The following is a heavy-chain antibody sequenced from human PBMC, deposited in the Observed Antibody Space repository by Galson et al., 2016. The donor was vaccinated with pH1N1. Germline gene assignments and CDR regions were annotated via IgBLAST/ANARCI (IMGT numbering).Heavy chain of an antibody. CDR1: ADTFENYA. J-gene: IGHJ4*02. Sequence: SVKVSCKASADTFENYAINWVRQAPGQGLEWMGGILPISGTTNYAQNFQGRVTITSGTTTVYMELSGLRSGDTAVYFCARDTPCGGSCYFFDDWGQGTLVTVSS. CDR2: ILPISGTT. CDR3: ARDTPCGGSCYFFDD. D-gene: IGHD2-15*01. V-gene: IGHV1-69*13.